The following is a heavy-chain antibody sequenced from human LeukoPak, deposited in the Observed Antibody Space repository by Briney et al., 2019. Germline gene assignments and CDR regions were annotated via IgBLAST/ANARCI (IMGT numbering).Heavy chain of an antibody. Sequence: PGESLKISCKASGYSFTTYWIGWVRQMPGKGLEWMGIIYPGDSDTKYIPSFQGQVTISADKSISTAYLQWSSLKASDTAMYYCARHGGGYCRTTSCYLFDPWGQGTLVTVSS. D-gene: IGHD2-2*01. CDR2: IYPGDSDT. J-gene: IGHJ5*02. CDR1: GYSFTTYW. CDR3: ARHGGGYCRTTSCYLFDP. V-gene: IGHV5-51*01.